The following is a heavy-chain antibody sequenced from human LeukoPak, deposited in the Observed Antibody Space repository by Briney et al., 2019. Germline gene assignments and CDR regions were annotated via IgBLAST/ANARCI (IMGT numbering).Heavy chain of an antibody. D-gene: IGHD3-3*01. CDR3: ATPLTITIFGVVRY. V-gene: IGHV3-23*01. CDR2: ISGSGGST. J-gene: IGHJ4*02. CDR1: GFTFSSYA. Sequence: PGGSLRLSCAASGFTFSSYAVSWVRQAPGKGLEWVSAISGSGGSTYYADSVKGRFTISRDNSKNTLYLQMNSLRAEDTAVYYCATPLTITIFGVVRYWGQGTLVTVSS.